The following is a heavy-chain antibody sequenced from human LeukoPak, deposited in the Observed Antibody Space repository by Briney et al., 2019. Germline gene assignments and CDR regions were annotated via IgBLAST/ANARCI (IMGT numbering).Heavy chain of an antibody. Sequence: SETLSLTCTVSGGSLSSYYWSWIRQPPGKGLEWIGYIYYSGGTDYNPSFKSRVIISVDTPKKQFSLKLSSVTAADTAVYYCARHHGYGVLFDYWGQGILVTVSS. J-gene: IGHJ4*02. CDR1: GGSLSSYY. D-gene: IGHD1-1*01. CDR3: ARHHGYGVLFDY. CDR2: IYYSGGT. V-gene: IGHV4-59*08.